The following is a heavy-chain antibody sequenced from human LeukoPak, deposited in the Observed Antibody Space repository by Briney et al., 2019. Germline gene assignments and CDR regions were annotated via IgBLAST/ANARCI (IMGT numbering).Heavy chain of an antibody. J-gene: IGHJ4*02. CDR2: ISSSSTSM. V-gene: IGHV3-21*01. CDR3: SRERGYSYGYSDY. Sequence: PGGSLRLSCAASGFTLSSYSMNWVRQAPGKRLEWVSSISSSSTSMYYADSVKGRFTISRDNAKNSLYLQMNSLRAEDTAVYYCSRERGYSYGYSDYWGQGTLVTVSS. CDR1: GFTLSSYS. D-gene: IGHD5-18*01.